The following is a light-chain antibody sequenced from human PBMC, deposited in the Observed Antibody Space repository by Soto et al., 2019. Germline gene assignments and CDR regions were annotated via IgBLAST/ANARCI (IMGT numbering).Light chain of an antibody. CDR2: GAS. CDR3: QAIT. Sequence: EIVLTQSPGTLSLSPGDRATLSCMASQSVSSSYLAWYQQKPGQAPRLLLYGASSTATGIPDRFSGSGSGTEFTLTISRLEPEDFAVYYCQAITFGQGTRLEIK. J-gene: IGKJ5*01. V-gene: IGKV3-20*01. CDR1: QSVSSSY.